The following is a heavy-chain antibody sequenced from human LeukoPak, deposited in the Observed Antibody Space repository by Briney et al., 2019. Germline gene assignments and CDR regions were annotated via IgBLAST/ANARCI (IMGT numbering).Heavy chain of an antibody. V-gene: IGHV3-30*02. Sequence: GGSLRLSCAASGFTFSSYGIHWVRQAPGKGLEWVAFIRHDGSSEYYTDSVKGRFTISRDNAKNSLDLQMSSLRADDTALYYCARSKIDYWGQGTLVTVSS. CDR1: GFTFSSYG. CDR2: IRHDGSSE. J-gene: IGHJ4*02. CDR3: ARSKIDY. D-gene: IGHD4-11*01.